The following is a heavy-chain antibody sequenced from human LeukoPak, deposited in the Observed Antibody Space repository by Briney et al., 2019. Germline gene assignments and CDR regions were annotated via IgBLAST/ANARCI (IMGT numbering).Heavy chain of an antibody. D-gene: IGHD5-18*01. Sequence: GGSLRLSCAASGFTFSSYGMHWVRQAPGKGLEWVAFIRYDGSYKYYADSVKGRFTISRDNSKNTLHLQMNSLRAEDTAVYYCAKEAAGYSYVNYFDYWGQGTLVTVSS. CDR1: GFTFSSYG. V-gene: IGHV3-30*02. CDR2: IRYDGSYK. J-gene: IGHJ4*02. CDR3: AKEAAGYSYVNYFDY.